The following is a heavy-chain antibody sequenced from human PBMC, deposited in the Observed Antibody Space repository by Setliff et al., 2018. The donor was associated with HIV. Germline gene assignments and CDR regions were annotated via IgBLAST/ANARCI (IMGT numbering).Heavy chain of an antibody. J-gene: IGHJ4*02. CDR2: IYHSGTT. CDR3: ARAADYHDSSGYWAPPRYFDY. D-gene: IGHD3-22*01. CDR1: GYSISSGYY. Sequence: SSETLSLTCAVSGYSISSGYYWGWIRQTPGKGLEWIGSIYHSGTTYYNPPLRSRVTISVDTSKNQFSLKLSSVSAADTAVYYCARAADYHDSSGYWAPPRYFDYWGQGTLVTVS. V-gene: IGHV4-38-2*01.